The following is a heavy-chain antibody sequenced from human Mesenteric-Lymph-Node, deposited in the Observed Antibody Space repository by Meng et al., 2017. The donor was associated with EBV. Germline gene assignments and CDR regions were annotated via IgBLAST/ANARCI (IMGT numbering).Heavy chain of an antibody. CDR2: IYFTGST. Sequence: QVQIKESAPGLLKPSETLSLPCNVSCDSVSSGNNYWSWIRQSPGRGLEWIGNIYFTGSTFYNPALKSRVTISGDTSKNQFSLKLTSVTAADTAVYYCAREGTTVTRWFDPWGPGTLVTVSS. J-gene: IGHJ5*02. D-gene: IGHD4-11*01. CDR1: CDSVSSGNNY. V-gene: IGHV4-61*01. CDR3: AREGTTVTRWFDP.